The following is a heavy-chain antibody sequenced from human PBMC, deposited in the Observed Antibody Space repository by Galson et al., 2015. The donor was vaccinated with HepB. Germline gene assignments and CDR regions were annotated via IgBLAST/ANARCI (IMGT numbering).Heavy chain of an antibody. D-gene: IGHD4-17*01. CDR1: GFTFSNYW. Sequence: SLRLSCAASGFTFSNYWMNWVRQAPGKGLVWVSRIDGDGSTTAYADAVKGRFTISRDNAKNTLYLQMNSLRAEDTAVYYCVRGDTETMYSLVEYWGQGTLVTVSS. CDR3: VRGDTETMYSLVEY. CDR2: IDGDGSTT. V-gene: IGHV3-74*01. J-gene: IGHJ4*02.